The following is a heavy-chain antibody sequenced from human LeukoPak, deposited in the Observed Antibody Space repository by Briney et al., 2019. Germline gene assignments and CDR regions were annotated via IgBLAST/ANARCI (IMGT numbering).Heavy chain of an antibody. D-gene: IGHD4-11*01. CDR3: WGGNDYSNTIDY. Sequence: PGGSLRLSCAASGFTFSSYSMNWVRQAPGKGLEWVSSISSSGSYIYYADSVKGRFTISRDNAKNSLYLQMNSLRAEDTAVYYCWGGNDYSNTIDYWGQGTLVTVSS. J-gene: IGHJ4*02. CDR2: ISSSGSYI. CDR1: GFTFSSYS. V-gene: IGHV3-21*01.